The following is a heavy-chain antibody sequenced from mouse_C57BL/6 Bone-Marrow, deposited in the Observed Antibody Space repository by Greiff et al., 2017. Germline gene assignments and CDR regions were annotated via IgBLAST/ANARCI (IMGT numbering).Heavy chain of an antibody. J-gene: IGHJ4*01. CDR3: ARAKRTGTLGGWRDV. V-gene: IGHV3-8*01. CDR2: ISYSGST. Sequence: EVQRVESGPGLAKPSQTLSLTCSVTGYSITSDYWNWIRKFPGNKLEYMGYISYSGSTYYNPSLKSRISITRDTAKNQYYLQLNSVTADNTATYNSARAKRTGTLGGWRDVWGQGTSVTVSS. CDR1: GYSITSDY. D-gene: IGHD4-1*01.